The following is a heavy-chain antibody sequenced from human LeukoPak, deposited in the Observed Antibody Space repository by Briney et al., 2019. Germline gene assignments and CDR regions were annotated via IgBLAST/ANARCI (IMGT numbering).Heavy chain of an antibody. CDR3: ARLGVRGVIINA. Sequence: SETLSLTCAVYGGSFSGYYWSWIRQPPGRGLEWIGEINHSGSTNYNPSLKSRVTISVDTSKNQFSLKLSSVTAADTAVYYCARLGVRGVIINAWGQGTLVTVSS. CDR2: INHSGST. CDR1: GGSFSGYY. J-gene: IGHJ5*02. D-gene: IGHD3-10*01. V-gene: IGHV4-34*01.